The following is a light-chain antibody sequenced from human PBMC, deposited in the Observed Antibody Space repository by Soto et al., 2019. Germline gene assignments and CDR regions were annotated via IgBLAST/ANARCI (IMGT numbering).Light chain of an antibody. CDR2: DAS. CDR1: PSVSSY. J-gene: IGKJ1*01. Sequence: EIVLTQSPAPLSLSPGERATLSCRASPSVSSYLAWYHQKPGQAPRLLIYDASNRATGIPARFSGSGSGTDFTLTIGSLESEDFAVYYCQQRSNWSWAFGQGTKVEIK. CDR3: QQRSNWSWA. V-gene: IGKV3-11*01.